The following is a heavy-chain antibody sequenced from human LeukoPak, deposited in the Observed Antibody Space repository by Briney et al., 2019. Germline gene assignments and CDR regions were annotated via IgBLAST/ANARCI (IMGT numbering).Heavy chain of an antibody. J-gene: IGHJ6*02. D-gene: IGHD2-2*01. V-gene: IGHV1-2*02. CDR2: INPNSGGT. CDR1: GYTFTGYY. Sequence: GASVKVSCKASGYTFTGYYMHWVRQAPGQGLEWMGWINPNSGGTNYAQKFQGRVTMTRDTSISTAYMELSRLRSDDTAVYYCARDADIVVVPAAPFYYYYGMDVRGQGTTVTVSS. CDR3: ARDADIVVVPAAPFYYYYGMDV.